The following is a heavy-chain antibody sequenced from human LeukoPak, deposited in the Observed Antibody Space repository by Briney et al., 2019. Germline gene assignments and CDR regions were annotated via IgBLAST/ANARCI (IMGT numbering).Heavy chain of an antibody. CDR3: ARGLNDSWTGENY. V-gene: IGHV4-34*01. CDR1: DGSFSGYY. CDR2: INHSGST. J-gene: IGHJ4*02. Sequence: PSVTLSLTCAVYDGSFSGYYWSWIRQPPGKGLEWIGEINHSGSTNYNPSLKSRVTISLDTSKSQFSLKVRYVTAADTAVYYCARGLNDSWTGENYWGQGTLVTVSS. D-gene: IGHD3-3*01.